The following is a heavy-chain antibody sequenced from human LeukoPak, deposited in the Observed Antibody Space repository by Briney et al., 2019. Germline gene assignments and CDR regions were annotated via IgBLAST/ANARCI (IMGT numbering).Heavy chain of an antibody. D-gene: IGHD3-22*01. CDR2: ISSSGNTI. J-gene: IGHJ4*02. CDR3: ARYYYDSSGYYYFDY. V-gene: IGHV3-11*01. CDR1: GFTFSDYS. Sequence: PGGSLRLSCAASGFTFSDYSMNWIRQAPGKGLEWVSYISSSGNTIYYADSVKGRFTIPRDNAKNSLYLQMNSLRAEDTAVYYCARYYYDSSGYYYFDYWGQGTLVTVSS.